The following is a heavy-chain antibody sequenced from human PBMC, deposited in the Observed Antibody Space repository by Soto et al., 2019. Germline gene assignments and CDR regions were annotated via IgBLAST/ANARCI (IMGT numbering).Heavy chain of an antibody. CDR3: ARHPERIAESGWFDP. CDR2: ISSSSSTI. V-gene: IGHV3-48*01. D-gene: IGHD6-13*01. Sequence: EVQLVESGGGLVQPGGSLRLSCAASGITFSSYSMNWVRQAPGKGLEWVSYISSSSSTIYYADSVKGRFTISRDNAKNSLYLQMNSLRAEDTAVYYCARHPERIAESGWFDPWGQGTLVTVSS. CDR1: GITFSSYS. J-gene: IGHJ5*02.